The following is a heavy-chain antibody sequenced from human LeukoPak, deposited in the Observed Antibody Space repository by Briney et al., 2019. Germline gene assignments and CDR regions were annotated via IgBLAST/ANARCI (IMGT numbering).Heavy chain of an antibody. CDR3: ARGQPYYDSSGYPDY. CDR2: INPNSGGT. D-gene: IGHD3-22*01. J-gene: IGHJ4*02. Sequence: ASVTVSCKASGYTFTCYYMHWVRQAPGQGLEWMGWINPNSGGTNYAQKFQGRVTMTRDTSISTAYMELSRLRSDDTAVYYCARGQPYYDSSGYPDYWGQGTLVTVSS. V-gene: IGHV1-2*02. CDR1: GYTFTCYY.